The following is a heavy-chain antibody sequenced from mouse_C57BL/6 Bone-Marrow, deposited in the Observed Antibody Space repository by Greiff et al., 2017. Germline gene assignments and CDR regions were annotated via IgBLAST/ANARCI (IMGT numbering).Heavy chain of an antibody. CDR2: IYPGSGST. J-gene: IGHJ1*03. D-gene: IGHD2-1*01. V-gene: IGHV1-55*01. Sequence: QVQLQQPGAELVKPGASVKMSCKASGYTFTSYWITWVKQRPGQGLEWIGDIYPGSGSTNYNAKFKSKAHLTVDTSSSTAYMKLSSLKSEDSAAYYCARDYYGKDGYFDVWGTGTTVTVSS. CDR3: ARDYYGKDGYFDV. CDR1: GYTFTSYW.